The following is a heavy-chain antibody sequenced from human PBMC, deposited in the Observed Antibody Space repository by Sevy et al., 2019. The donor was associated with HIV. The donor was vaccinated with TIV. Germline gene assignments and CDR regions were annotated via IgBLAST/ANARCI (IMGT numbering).Heavy chain of an antibody. J-gene: IGHJ4*02. CDR1: GFSFSSYG. CDR2: IWYDGSGK. CDR3: AKGAGQYFFDY. V-gene: IGHV3-33*06. Sequence: GGSLRLSCAASGFSFSSYGMHWVRQAPGKWLEWVAVIWYDGSGKYYSDSVKGRFTISRDNSKNTLFLQMNSLRVEDTAIYYCAKGAGQYFFDYWGQGTLVTVSS. D-gene: IGHD1-26*01.